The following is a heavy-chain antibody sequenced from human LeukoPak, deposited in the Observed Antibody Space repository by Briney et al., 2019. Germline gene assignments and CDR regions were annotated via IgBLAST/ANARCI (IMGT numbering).Heavy chain of an antibody. V-gene: IGHV3-7*01. CDR1: GFTFSNYW. Sequence: GGSLRLSCEASGFTFSNYWMGWVRQAPGKGLEWVANIKQDGSEKDYVDSVEGRFTISRDNAKSSLYLQMNSLRPQDTAVYYCAREVSSWFRTEGRFDPWGQGTLVAVSS. CDR3: AREVSSWFRTEGRFDP. D-gene: IGHD6-13*01. J-gene: IGHJ5*02. CDR2: IKQDGSEK.